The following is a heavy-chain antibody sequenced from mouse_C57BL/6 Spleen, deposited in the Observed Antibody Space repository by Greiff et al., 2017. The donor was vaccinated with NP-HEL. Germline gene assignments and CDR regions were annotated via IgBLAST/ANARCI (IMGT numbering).Heavy chain of an antibody. CDR3: AMGSNYDSFDV. J-gene: IGHJ1*03. CDR2: IHPSDSDT. Sequence: QVQLQQSGAELVKPGASVKVSCKASGYTFTSYWMHWVKQRPGQGLEWIGRIHPSDSDTNYNQKFKGKATLTVDKSSSTAYMQLSILTSEDSAVYYCAMGSNYDSFDVWGTGTTVTVSS. CDR1: GYTFTSYW. V-gene: IGHV1-74*01. D-gene: IGHD2-5*01.